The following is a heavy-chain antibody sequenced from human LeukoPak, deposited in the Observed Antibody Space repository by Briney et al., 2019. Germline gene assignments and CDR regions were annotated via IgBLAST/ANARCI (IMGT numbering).Heavy chain of an antibody. CDR1: GYTFTSYY. CDR3: ARDSYGSGSYYNPFDY. J-gene: IGHJ4*02. V-gene: IGHV1-46*01. Sequence: ASVNVSCKASGYTFTSYYMHWVRQAPGQGRDWMGIINPSGGSTSYAQKFQGSVTMTRDTSTSTVYMELSSLRSQDTAVYYCARDSYGSGSYYNPFDYWGQGTLVTVSS. CDR2: INPSGGST. D-gene: IGHD3-10*01.